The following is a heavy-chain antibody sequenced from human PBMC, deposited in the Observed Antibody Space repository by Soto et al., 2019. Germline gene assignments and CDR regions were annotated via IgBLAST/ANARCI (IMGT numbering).Heavy chain of an antibody. J-gene: IGHJ4*02. CDR2: IYPGDSDT. D-gene: IGHD3-22*01. CDR3: ARPLENYDSSGYYYYFDY. CDR1: GYSFTSYW. V-gene: IGHV5-51*01. Sequence: EVQLVQSGAEVQKPGESLKISCKGSGYSFTSYWIGWVRQMPGKGLEWMGIIYPGDSDTRYSPSFQGQVTISADKSISTAYLQWSSLKASDTAMYYWARPLENYDSSGYYYYFDYWGQGTLVTVSS.